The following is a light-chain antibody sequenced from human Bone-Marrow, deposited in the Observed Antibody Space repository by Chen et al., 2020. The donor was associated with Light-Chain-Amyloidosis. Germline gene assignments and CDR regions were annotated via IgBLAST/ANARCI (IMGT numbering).Light chain of an antibody. CDR1: DLPTIY. V-gene: IGLV3-25*03. CDR2: RDT. J-gene: IGLJ2*01. Sequence: SYDLTQPPSVSVSPGQTARITCSGDDLPTIYAYWDQQKPGQAPVLVIHRDTERPSGISERFSGSSSGTTATLTISGVQAEDEADYHCQSADSSGTYEVIFGGGTKLTVL. CDR3: QSADSSGTYEVI.